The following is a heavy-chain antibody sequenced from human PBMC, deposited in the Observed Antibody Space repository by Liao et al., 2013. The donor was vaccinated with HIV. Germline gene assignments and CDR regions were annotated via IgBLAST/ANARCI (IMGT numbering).Heavy chain of an antibody. V-gene: IGHV4-59*01. D-gene: IGHD3/OR15-3a*01. J-gene: IGHJ4*02. Sequence: QVQLRESGPGLVKPSETLSLTCAVSGGSITNYYWSWIRQTPEKGLEWIGYVYYTGSTHYNPSLKSRVTISVDGSKNQFSLKLNSVTAADTAVYYCTRGLGHFDYWGQGALVTVSS. CDR1: GGSITNYY. CDR2: VYYTGST. CDR3: TRGLGHFDY.